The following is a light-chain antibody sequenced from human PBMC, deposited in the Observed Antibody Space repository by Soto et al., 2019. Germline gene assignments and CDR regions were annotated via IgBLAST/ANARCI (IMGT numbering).Light chain of an antibody. CDR1: QSVSSN. V-gene: IGKV3-15*01. Sequence: EIVMTQSPATLSVSPGERATLSCRASQSVSSNLAWYQQKPGQAPSLLIYGSSTRATGIPARFSGSGSGTEFTLTISSLQSEDFAVYYCKQYNNCPWTFGKGTKVEIQ. CDR3: KQYNNCPWT. CDR2: GSS. J-gene: IGKJ1*01.